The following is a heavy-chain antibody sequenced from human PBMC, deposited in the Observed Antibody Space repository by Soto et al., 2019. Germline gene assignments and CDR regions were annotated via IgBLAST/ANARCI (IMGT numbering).Heavy chain of an antibody. V-gene: IGHV1-69*13. CDR1: GGTFSSYA. CDR3: ARVGSSIAAQIRYYYYGMDV. CDR2: IIPIFGTA. J-gene: IGHJ6*02. Sequence: SVKVSCKASGGTFSSYAISWVRQAPGQGLEWMGGIIPIFGTANYAQKFQGRVTITADESTSTAYMELSSLRSEDTAVYYCARVGSSIAAQIRYYYYGMDVWGQGTTVTVSS. D-gene: IGHD6-6*01.